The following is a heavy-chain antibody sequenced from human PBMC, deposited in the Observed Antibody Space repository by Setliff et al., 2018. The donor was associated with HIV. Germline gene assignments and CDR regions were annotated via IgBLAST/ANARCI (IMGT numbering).Heavy chain of an antibody. J-gene: IGHJ4*02. CDR3: ARRVPPIPSGDLDY. CDR2: MSPNSGNA. V-gene: IGHV1-8*02. Sequence: ASVKVSCKASGGTFTNSAIGWVRQAPGQGLEWMGWMSPNSGNAGYAQKFQGRVTMTRDTSISTAYMDLSRLRSDDTAVYYCARRVPPIPSGDLDYWGQGTLVTVSS. CDR1: GGTFTNSA. D-gene: IGHD4-17*01.